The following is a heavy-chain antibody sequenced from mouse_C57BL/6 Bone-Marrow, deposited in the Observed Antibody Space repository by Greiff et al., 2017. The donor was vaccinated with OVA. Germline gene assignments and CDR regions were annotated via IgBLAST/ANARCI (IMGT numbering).Heavy chain of an antibody. CDR3: ARNWYDRGYYAMDY. Sequence: QVQLQQSGPGLVQPSQSLSITCTVSGFSLTSYGVHWVRQSPGKGLEWLGVIWSGGSTDYNAAFISRLSISKDNSKSQVFFKMNSLQADDTAIYYCARNWYDRGYYAMDYWGQGTSVTVSS. J-gene: IGHJ4*01. D-gene: IGHD2-14*01. V-gene: IGHV2-2*01. CDR2: IWSGGST. CDR1: GFSLTSYG.